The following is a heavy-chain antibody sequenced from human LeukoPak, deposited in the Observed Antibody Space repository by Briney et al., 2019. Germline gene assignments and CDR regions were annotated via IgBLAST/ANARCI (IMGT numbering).Heavy chain of an antibody. D-gene: IGHD3-16*01. CDR3: ARVRIIVGVYPRKSRGWFDP. CDR1: GGSIGSYY. J-gene: IGHJ5*02. V-gene: IGHV4-34*01. CDR2: INHSGST. Sequence: SETLSLTCTVSGGSIGSYYWSWIRQPPGKGLEWIGEINHSGSTNYNPSLKSRVTISVDTSKNQFSLKLSSVTAADTAVYYCARVRIIVGVYPRKSRGWFDPWGQGTLVTVSS.